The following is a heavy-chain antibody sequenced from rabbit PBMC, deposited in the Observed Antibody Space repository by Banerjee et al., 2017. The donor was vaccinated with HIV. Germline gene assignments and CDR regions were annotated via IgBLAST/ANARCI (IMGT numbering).Heavy chain of an antibody. V-gene: IGHV1S40*01. CDR2: IYGGDSNNT. J-gene: IGHJ4*01. D-gene: IGHD6-1*01. Sequence: QSLEESGGDLVKPGASLTLTCTASGFSFSSGYDMCWVRQAPGKGLEWIACIYGGDSNNTDYASWAKGRFTISRDNAQNTVFLQMTSLTASDTATYFCARDTYGYVGYAYYNLWGQGTLVTVS. CDR3: ARDTYGYVGYAYYNL. CDR1: GFSFSSGYD.